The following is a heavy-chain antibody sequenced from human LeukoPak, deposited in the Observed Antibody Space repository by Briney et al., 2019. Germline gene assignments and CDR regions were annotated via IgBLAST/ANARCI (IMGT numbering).Heavy chain of an antibody. V-gene: IGHV3-23*01. CDR2: ISGSGGST. J-gene: IGHJ4*02. Sequence: GGSLRLSCAASGFTFSSYAMSWVRQAPGKGLEWVSAISGSGGSTHYADSVKGRFTISRDNSKNTLYLQMNSLRAEDTAVYYCAKDRSGYSTPFDYWGQGTLVTVSS. CDR1: GFTFSSYA. CDR3: AKDRSGYSTPFDY. D-gene: IGHD3-3*01.